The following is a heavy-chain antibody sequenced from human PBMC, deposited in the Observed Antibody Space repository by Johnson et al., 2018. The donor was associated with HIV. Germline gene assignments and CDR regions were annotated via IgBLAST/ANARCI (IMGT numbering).Heavy chain of an antibody. V-gene: IGHV3-66*02. CDR3: ARDIIAVAGYDAFDI. Sequence: VQLVESGGGLVQPGGSLRLSCAASGFTVSNNYMTWVRQAPGKGLEWVSLIYSGGSTYYADSVKGRFTISRDNSKNTLYLQMNSLRAEDTAVYYCARDIIAVAGYDAFDIWGQGTMVTVSS. J-gene: IGHJ3*02. CDR1: GFTVSNNY. CDR2: IYSGGST. D-gene: IGHD6-19*01.